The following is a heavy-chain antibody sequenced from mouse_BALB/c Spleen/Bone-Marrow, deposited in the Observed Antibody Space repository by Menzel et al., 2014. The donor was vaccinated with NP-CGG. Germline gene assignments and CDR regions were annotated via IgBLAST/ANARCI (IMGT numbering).Heavy chain of an antibody. CDR3: ARDDSGRGY. J-gene: IGHJ2*01. Sequence: EVKVVESGGGLVQPGGSLRLSCATSGFTFXDYYMSWVRQPPGKALEWLGFIRNKPNGYTTEYSASVKGRFTISRDNSQSILYLQMNTLRAEDSATYYCARDDSGRGYWGQGTTLTVSS. CDR2: IRNKPNGYTT. V-gene: IGHV7-3*02. D-gene: IGHD1-1*01. CDR1: GFTFXDYY.